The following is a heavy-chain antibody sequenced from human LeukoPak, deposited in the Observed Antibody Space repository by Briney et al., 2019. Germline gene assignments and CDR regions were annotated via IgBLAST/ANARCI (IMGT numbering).Heavy chain of an antibody. CDR1: GGTFSSYA. CDR3: ARARGYYYGMDV. V-gene: IGHV1-69*04. J-gene: IGHJ6*02. Sequence: SVKVSCKASGGTFSSYAISWVRQAPGQGLEWMGRIIPILGIANYAQKFQGRVTITADKSTSTAYRELSSLRSEDTAVYYCARARGYYYGMDVWGQGTTVTVSS. D-gene: IGHD3-10*01. CDR2: IIPILGIA.